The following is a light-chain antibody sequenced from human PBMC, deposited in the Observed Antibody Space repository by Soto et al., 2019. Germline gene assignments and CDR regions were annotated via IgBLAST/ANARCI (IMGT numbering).Light chain of an antibody. J-gene: IGLJ1*01. V-gene: IGLV2-11*01. CDR1: KSDIGVYNY. CDR3: CSYAGSYTYV. CDR2: DVS. Sequence: QSALTQPPSASGSPGQSVTISCTGTKSDIGVYNYVSWYQQHPGKAPKLMIYDVSKRPSGVPDRFSGSKSGNTASLTISGLQAEDEADYYCCSYAGSYTYVFGTGTKVTVL.